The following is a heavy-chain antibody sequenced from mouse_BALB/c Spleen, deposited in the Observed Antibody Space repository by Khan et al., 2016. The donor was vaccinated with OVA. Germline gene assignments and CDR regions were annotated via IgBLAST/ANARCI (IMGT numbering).Heavy chain of an antibody. CDR2: IDPPNGNT. V-gene: IGHV14-3*02. D-gene: IGHD3-3*01. CDR3: DGRAGK. Sequence: EVQLQESGAELVKSGATVKLSCTASGLTFNDSYMHWLKQRPEQGLEWIGRIDPPNGNTKYNQKFKGKATITADKSSNTAYLQLSSLTSEDTAVYYCDGRAGKWGQGTLLTVSA. J-gene: IGHJ3*02. CDR1: GLTFNDSY.